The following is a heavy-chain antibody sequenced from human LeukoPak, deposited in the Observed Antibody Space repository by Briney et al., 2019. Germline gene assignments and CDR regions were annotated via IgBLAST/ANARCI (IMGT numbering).Heavy chain of an antibody. CDR3: ARAAPAARRKRSSSFDY. V-gene: IGHV4-39*07. CDR2: IYYSGST. J-gene: IGHJ4*02. CDR1: GGSISSSSYY. Sequence: PSETLSLTCTVSGGSISSSSYYWGWIRQPPGKGLEWIGSIYYSGSTYYNPSLKSRVTISVDTSKNQFSLKLSSVTAADTAVYYCARAAPAARRKRSSSFDYWGQGTLVTVSS. D-gene: IGHD6-6*01.